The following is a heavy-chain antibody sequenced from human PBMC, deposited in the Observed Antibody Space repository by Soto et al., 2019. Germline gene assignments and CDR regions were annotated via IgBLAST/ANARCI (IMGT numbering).Heavy chain of an antibody. CDR1: GFTFSSYS. V-gene: IGHV3-48*01. CDR3: ATDIVVVPAAVDNDY. Sequence: GGSLRLSCAASGFTFSSYSMNWVRQAPGKGLEWVSYISSSSSTIYYADSVKGRFTISRDNAKNSLYLQMNSLRAEDTAVYYCATDIVVVPAAVDNDYWGQGTLVTVSS. J-gene: IGHJ4*02. D-gene: IGHD2-2*01. CDR2: ISSSSSTI.